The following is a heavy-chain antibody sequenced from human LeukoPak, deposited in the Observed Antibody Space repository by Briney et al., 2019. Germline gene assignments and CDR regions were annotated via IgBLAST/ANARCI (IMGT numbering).Heavy chain of an antibody. J-gene: IGHJ4*02. D-gene: IGHD3-16*01. CDR3: ASLKATSGGDDD. CDR2: IYYSGST. Sequence: PSETLSLTCTVSGGSISSSSYYWGWIRQPPGKGLEWIGSIYYSGSTYYNPSLKSRVTISVDTSKNQFSLKLSSVTAADTAVYYCASLKATSGGDDDWGQGTLVTVSS. CDR1: GGSISSSSYY. V-gene: IGHV4-39*07.